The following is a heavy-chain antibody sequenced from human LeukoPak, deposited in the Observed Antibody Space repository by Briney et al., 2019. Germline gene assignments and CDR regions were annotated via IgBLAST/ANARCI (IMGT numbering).Heavy chain of an antibody. J-gene: IGHJ3*02. CDR2: IYTSGST. CDR1: GGSISSYY. V-gene: IGHV4-4*09. Sequence: SETLSLTCTVSGGSISSYYWSWIRQPPGKGLEWIGYIYTSGSTNYNPSLKSRVTISVDTSKNQFSLKLSSVTAADTAVYYCARIRLLGAFGIWGQGTMVTVSS. D-gene: IGHD7-27*01. CDR3: ARIRLLGAFGI.